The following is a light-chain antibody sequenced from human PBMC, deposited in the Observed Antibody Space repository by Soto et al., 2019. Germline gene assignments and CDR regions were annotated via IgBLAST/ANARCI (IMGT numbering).Light chain of an antibody. CDR2: GNS. V-gene: IGLV1-40*01. CDR3: QSYGSSLRV. Sequence: QSVLTQPPSVSGAPGQTVTISCTGSSSNIGAGYDVHWYQQLPATAPKLLIYGNSNRPSGVPDRFSGSKSGTSASLAITGLQDEDEAYYYGQSYGSSLRVFGGGTQLTVL. CDR1: SSNIGAGYD. J-gene: IGLJ7*01.